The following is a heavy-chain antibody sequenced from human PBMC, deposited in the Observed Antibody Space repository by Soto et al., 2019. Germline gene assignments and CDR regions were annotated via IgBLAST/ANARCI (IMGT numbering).Heavy chain of an antibody. J-gene: IGHJ4*02. D-gene: IGHD3-22*01. CDR2: IYHSGST. V-gene: IGHV4-30-2*01. Sequence: SETLSLTCAVSGGSISSGGYSWSWIRQPPGKGLEWIGYIYHSGSTYYNPSLKSRVTISVDRSKNQFSLKLSSVTAADTAVYYCARGLTYYYDSSGYYARGYFDYWGQGTLVTVSS. CDR1: GGSISSGGYS. CDR3: ARGLTYYYDSSGYYARGYFDY.